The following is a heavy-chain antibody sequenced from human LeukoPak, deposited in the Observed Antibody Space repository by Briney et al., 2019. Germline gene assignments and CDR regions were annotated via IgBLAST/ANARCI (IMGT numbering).Heavy chain of an antibody. Sequence: SETLSLTCAVYGGSFSGYYWSWIRQPPGKGLEWIGEINHSGSTNYNPSLRSRVTISVDTSKNQFSLKLSSVTAADTAVYYCARVSTMVRGIDYWGQGTLVTVSS. CDR2: INHSGST. J-gene: IGHJ4*02. CDR1: GGSFSGYY. V-gene: IGHV4-34*01. D-gene: IGHD3-10*01. CDR3: ARVSTMVRGIDY.